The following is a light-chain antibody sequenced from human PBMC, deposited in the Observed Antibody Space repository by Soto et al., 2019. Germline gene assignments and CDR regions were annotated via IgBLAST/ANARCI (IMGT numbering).Light chain of an antibody. CDR2: TNN. CDR3: ATWDDRLNGPV. J-gene: IGLJ3*02. Sequence: QSVLAQPPSASGAPGQRVTISCSGSSSSIGSNSVNWYQQLPGTAPKLLIYTNNQRPSGVPDRFSGSKSGTSASLAISGLQSEEEAAYYCATWDDRLNGPVFGGGTKRTVL. V-gene: IGLV1-44*01. CDR1: SSSIGSNS.